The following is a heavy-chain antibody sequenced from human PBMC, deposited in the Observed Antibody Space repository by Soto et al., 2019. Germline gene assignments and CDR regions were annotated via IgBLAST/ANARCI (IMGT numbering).Heavy chain of an antibody. Sequence: QITLKESGPTLVKPTQTLTLTCTFSGFSLTTSGVGVGWIRQPPGKALEWLALIYWDDDKRYSPSLKSRLTITKDPPKHQVVLTMTNMDPVDTATYYCAHGEEREYSYAYNYWGQGTLVTVSS. CDR3: AHGEEREYSYAYNY. V-gene: IGHV2-5*02. D-gene: IGHD5-18*01. CDR2: IYWDDDK. CDR1: GFSLTTSGVG. J-gene: IGHJ4*02.